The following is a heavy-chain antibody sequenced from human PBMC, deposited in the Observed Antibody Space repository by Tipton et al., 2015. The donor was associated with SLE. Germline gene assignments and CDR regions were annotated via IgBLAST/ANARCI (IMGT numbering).Heavy chain of an antibody. Sequence: TLSLTCTVSYDSISSIAYYWGWIRQTPGKGLEWIGSFYYSGNTYYSPSLKSRVTISVDASKNQFSLKLTSVTAADTALYYCARRGRGEGAFDIWGQGTMVTVSS. V-gene: IGHV4-39*07. CDR1: YDSISSIAYY. J-gene: IGHJ3*02. CDR2: FYYSGNT. CDR3: ARRGRGEGAFDI. D-gene: IGHD2-21*01.